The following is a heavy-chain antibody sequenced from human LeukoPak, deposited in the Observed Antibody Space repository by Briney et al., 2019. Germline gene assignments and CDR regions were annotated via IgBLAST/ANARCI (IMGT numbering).Heavy chain of an antibody. D-gene: IGHD3-22*01. CDR1: GFTFSSYA. Sequence: PGGSLRLSCAASGFTFSSYAMHWVRQAPGKGLEWVAVISYDGSNKYYADSVKGRFTISRDNSKNTLYLQMNSLRAEDTAVYYCARDFYYDSSGYSTNGVVDYWGQGTLVTVSS. V-gene: IGHV3-30*04. CDR2: ISYDGSNK. CDR3: ARDFYYDSSGYSTNGVVDY. J-gene: IGHJ4*02.